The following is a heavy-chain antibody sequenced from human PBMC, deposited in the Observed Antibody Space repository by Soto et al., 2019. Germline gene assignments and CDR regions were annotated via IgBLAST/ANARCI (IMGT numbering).Heavy chain of an antibody. CDR3: AKDLDTSSWTGASDI. CDR2: ISGSTRVT. Sequence: EVQLLESGGGLVQPGGSLRLSCAASGFTFTSYAMNWVRQAPGKGLEWVSAISGSTRVTYYADSVNGRFTVSRDNSKNTLYLLINSLRAEDTAVYYCAKDLDTSSWTGASDIWGQGTMVTVSS. D-gene: IGHD6-13*01. J-gene: IGHJ3*02. V-gene: IGHV3-23*01. CDR1: GFTFTSYA.